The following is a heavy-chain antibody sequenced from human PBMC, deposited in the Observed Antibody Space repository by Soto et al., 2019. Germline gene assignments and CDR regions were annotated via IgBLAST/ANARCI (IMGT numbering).Heavy chain of an antibody. CDR2: ISSSSSYI. CDR1: GFTFSSYS. Sequence: PGGSLRLSCAASGFTFSSYSMNCVRQAPGKGLEWVSSISSSSSYIYYADSVKGRFTISRDNAKNSLYLQMNSLRAEDTAVYYCARDPPRVWFGESPFDYWGQGTLVTVSS. D-gene: IGHD3-10*01. CDR3: ARDPPRVWFGESPFDY. V-gene: IGHV3-21*01. J-gene: IGHJ4*02.